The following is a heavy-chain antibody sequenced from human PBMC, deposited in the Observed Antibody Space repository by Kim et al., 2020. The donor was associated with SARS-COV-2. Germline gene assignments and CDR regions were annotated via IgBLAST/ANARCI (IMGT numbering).Heavy chain of an antibody. CDR1: GYTFTSYG. D-gene: IGHD3-3*01. Sequence: ASVKVSCKASGYTFTSYGISWVRQAPGQGLEWMGWISAYNGNTNYAQKLQGRVTMTTDTSTSTAYMELRSLRSDDTAVYYCARGGSSITIFGVVIWGLHFDYWGQGTLVTVSS. CDR2: ISAYNGNT. CDR3: ARGGSSITIFGVVIWGLHFDY. J-gene: IGHJ4*02. V-gene: IGHV1-18*01.